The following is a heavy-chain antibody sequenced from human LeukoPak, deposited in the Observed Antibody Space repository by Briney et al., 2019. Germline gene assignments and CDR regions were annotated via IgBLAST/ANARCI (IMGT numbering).Heavy chain of an antibody. D-gene: IGHD4-11*01. CDR2: IISDGSSA. V-gene: IGHV3-74*01. CDR3: VRDSNYHPDC. J-gene: IGHJ4*02. Sequence: GVSLRLSCAASGFTFGDYWMHWVRQAPGKGLVWVSRIISDGSSASYADSVKGRFTMSRDSAKNTLHLQMNSLRVEDTAVYYCVRDSNYHPDCWGQGTLVTVSS. CDR1: GFTFGDYW.